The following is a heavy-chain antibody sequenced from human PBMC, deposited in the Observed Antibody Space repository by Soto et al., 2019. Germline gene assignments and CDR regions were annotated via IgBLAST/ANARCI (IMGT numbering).Heavy chain of an antibody. J-gene: IGHJ5*02. D-gene: IGHD6-6*01. CDR2: TYYRSKWYN. V-gene: IGHV6-1*01. Sequence: TLSLTCAISGDSVSSNSAAWNWIRQSPSRGLEWLGRTYYRSKWYNDYAVSVKSRITINPDTSKNQFSLQLNSVTPEDTAVYYCARDLVIAARPARNWFDPWGQGTLVTVSS. CDR1: GDSVSSNSAA. CDR3: ARDLVIAARPARNWFDP.